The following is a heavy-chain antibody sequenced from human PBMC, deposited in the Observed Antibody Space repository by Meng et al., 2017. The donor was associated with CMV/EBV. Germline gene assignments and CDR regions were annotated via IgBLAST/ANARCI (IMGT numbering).Heavy chain of an antibody. CDR1: GFTFSSYW. CDR3: ARGDILTGYFGPGYYGMDV. D-gene: IGHD3-9*01. V-gene: IGHV3-74*01. CDR2: MNSDGSSK. J-gene: IGHJ6*02. Sequence: GGSLRLSCAASGFTFSSYWMHWVRQAPGKGLVWVSRMNSDGSSKSYADSVKGRFTISRDNAKNTLYLQMNSLRAEDTAVYYCARGDILTGYFGPGYYGMDVWGQGTTVTVSS.